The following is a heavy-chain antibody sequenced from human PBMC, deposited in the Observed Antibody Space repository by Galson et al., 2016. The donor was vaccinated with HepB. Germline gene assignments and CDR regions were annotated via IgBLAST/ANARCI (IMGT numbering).Heavy chain of an antibody. CDR3: VRNGYYCLDA. J-gene: IGHJ6*02. Sequence: SETLSLTCTVSGGSVSSGRSYWSWIRQPPGKGLEWIGYISYSGSTNYNPSLQSRVTISVDTSKNQFSLNLNSVTAADTALYYCVRNGYYCLDAWGQGTTVTVSS. CDR1: GGSVSSGRSY. V-gene: IGHV4-61*01. CDR2: ISYSGST.